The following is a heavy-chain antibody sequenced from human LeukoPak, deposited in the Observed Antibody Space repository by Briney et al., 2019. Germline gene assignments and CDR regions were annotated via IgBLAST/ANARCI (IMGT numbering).Heavy chain of an antibody. CDR1: GXTFSSYS. CDR2: XSXXSSTI. D-gene: IGHD3-3*01. Sequence: PGGSXXLSCAASGXTFSSYSMNWVRQAPGXXXXXXSYXSXXSSTIYYADSVKGRFTISRDNAKNSLYLQMHSLRAEDTAVYYCARGAEVRIFGVVTNHYYYYYYMDVWGKGTTVTVSS. V-gene: IGHV3-48*04. J-gene: IGHJ6*03. CDR3: ARGAEVRIFGVVTNHYYYYYYMDV.